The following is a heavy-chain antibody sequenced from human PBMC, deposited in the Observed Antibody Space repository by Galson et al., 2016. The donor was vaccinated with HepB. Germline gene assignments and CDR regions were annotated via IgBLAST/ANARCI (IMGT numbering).Heavy chain of an antibody. J-gene: IGHJ4*02. CDR2: INPNNGGT. D-gene: IGHD5-18*01. CDR1: GYTFTDYY. V-gene: IGHV1-2*04. Sequence: SVKVSCKASGYTFTDYYMHWVRQAPGQGLEWMGWINPNNGGTNYAQRFQGWVTLTRDTSISTAYMELGRLKSGDTSVYYCARAPSEYSYGFISDSPLFDYWGQGALVTVSS. CDR3: ARAPSEYSYGFISDSPLFDY.